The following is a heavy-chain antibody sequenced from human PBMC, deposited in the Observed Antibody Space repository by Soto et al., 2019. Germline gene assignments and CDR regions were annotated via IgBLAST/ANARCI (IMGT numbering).Heavy chain of an antibody. CDR2: IYYSGST. D-gene: IGHD3-9*01. Sequence: SETLSLTCTVSGGSISSGDYYWSWIRQPPGKGLEWIGYIYYSGSTYYNPSLKSRVTISVDTSKNQFSLKLSSVTAADTAVYYCARDRLTSYYDILTGYYIWPPSDGMDVWGQGTTVTVSS. V-gene: IGHV4-30-4*01. J-gene: IGHJ6*02. CDR1: GGSISSGDYY. CDR3: ARDRLTSYYDILTGYYIWPPSDGMDV.